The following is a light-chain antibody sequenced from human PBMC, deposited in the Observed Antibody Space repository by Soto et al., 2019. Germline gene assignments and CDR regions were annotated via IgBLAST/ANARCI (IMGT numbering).Light chain of an antibody. CDR3: QQIYSAPLT. V-gene: IGKV1-39*01. J-gene: IGKJ4*01. CDR2: AAS. CDR1: QSITTY. Sequence: DIQMTQSPSSLSASVGDRVTITCRASQSITTYLNWYRQKPGKAPKLLIYAASSLQSGVPSRFSGSGSETEFTLSISSLQPEDFSTYFCQQIYSAPLTVGGGIKVEIK.